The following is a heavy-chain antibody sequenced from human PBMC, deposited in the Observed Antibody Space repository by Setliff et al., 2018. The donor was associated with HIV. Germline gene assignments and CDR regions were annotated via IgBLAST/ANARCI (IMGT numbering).Heavy chain of an antibody. CDR2: MMPSSGNT. J-gene: IGHJ4*02. V-gene: IGHV1-8*02. CDR1: GYTFTSYD. CDR3: ATVLGNYYDSSGYYYLDY. Sequence: GASVKVSCKASGYTFTSYDINWVRQATGQGLEWMGWMMPSSGNTGYAQKFQGRLTMTRNTSISTAYMELSGLISEDAAVYYCATVLGNYYDSSGYYYLDYWGQGTLVTVSS. D-gene: IGHD3-22*01.